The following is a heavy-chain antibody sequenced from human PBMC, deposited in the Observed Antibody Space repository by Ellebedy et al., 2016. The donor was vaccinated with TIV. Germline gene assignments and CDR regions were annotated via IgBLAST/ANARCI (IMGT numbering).Heavy chain of an antibody. J-gene: IGHJ2*01. V-gene: IGHV3-7*01. CDR1: GFTISRHW. Sequence: PGGSLRLSCAASGFTISRHWMSWVRQGPGKGLEWVANINQDGGEKNYVDSVKGRFTISRDNSKNTLYLQMNTLRPEDTAVYYCAKEPKVHAGPWYFDLWGRGTLVTVSS. D-gene: IGHD1-1*01. CDR3: AKEPKVHAGPWYFDL. CDR2: INQDGGEK.